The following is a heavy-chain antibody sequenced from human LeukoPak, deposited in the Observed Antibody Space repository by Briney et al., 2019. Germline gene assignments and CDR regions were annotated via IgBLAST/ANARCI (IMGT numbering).Heavy chain of an antibody. J-gene: IGHJ5*02. Sequence: SETLSLTCTVSGVSISSGDYYWRWIRQPPGKVMEWIAYMYYSGSTYYNPSLKSRVTMSADTSKNQLSLKLSSVTAADTAVYYCARPYYYDSRIDPWGQGILVTVSS. D-gene: IGHD3-22*01. V-gene: IGHV4-30-4*01. CDR3: ARPYYYDSRIDP. CDR1: GVSISSGDYY. CDR2: MYYSGST.